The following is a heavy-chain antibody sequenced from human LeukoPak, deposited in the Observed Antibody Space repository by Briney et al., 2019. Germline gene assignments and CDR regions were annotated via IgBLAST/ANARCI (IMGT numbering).Heavy chain of an antibody. CDR1: GFTFSSYG. J-gene: IGHJ3*02. D-gene: IGHD3-22*01. Sequence: GGSLRLSCAASGFTFSSYGMHWVRQAPGKGLEWVAAISNDGNNKFYADSVKGRFTISRDNSKNTLYLQMNSLRAEDTAVYYCAKDGDGYYYDSTLPDIWGQGTMVTVSS. V-gene: IGHV3-30*18. CDR2: ISNDGNNK. CDR3: AKDGDGYYYDSTLPDI.